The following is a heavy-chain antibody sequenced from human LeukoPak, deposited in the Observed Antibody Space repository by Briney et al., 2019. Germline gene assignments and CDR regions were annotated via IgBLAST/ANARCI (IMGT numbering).Heavy chain of an antibody. V-gene: IGHV3-74*01. D-gene: IGHD3-22*01. CDR1: GFTFSSYW. Sequence: GGSLRLSCAASGFTFSSYWMHWVRQPPGKGLVWVSRINSDGGTTSYADSVKGRFTISRDNAKNTLYLQMNGLRAEDTAVYYCAHYDSSGYHAFDIWGQGTMVTVSS. CDR2: INSDGGTT. CDR3: AHYDSSGYHAFDI. J-gene: IGHJ3*02.